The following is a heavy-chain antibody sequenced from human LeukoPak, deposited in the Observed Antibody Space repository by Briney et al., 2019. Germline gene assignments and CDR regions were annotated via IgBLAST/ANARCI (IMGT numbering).Heavy chain of an antibody. V-gene: IGHV3-30*03. CDR2: ISYDGSNK. J-gene: IGHJ4*02. CDR1: GFTFSSYG. D-gene: IGHD4-17*01. CDR3: VRMGRYGDYDY. Sequence: GGSLRLSCAASGFTFSSYGMHWVRQAPGKGLEWVAVISYDGSNKYYADSVKGRFTISRDNSKNTLYLQMNSLRAEDTAVYYCVRMGRYGDYDYWGQGTLVTVSS.